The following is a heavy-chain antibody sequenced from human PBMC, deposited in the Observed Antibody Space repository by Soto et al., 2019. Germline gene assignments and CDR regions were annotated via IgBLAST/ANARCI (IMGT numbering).Heavy chain of an antibody. CDR3: VGGQYYFDY. J-gene: IGHJ4*02. CDR1: GFPFTSYG. V-gene: IGHV3-30*03. Sequence: QVQLVESGGGVVQPGRSLRLSCAASGFPFTSYGMHWVREGPDTGLAWVAIISYDGSDKYYADSVKGRFTISRDNSKNTLYLQMNSLRPEDTALYYCVGGQYYFDYRGQGTLVIVSS. CDR2: ISYDGSDK. D-gene: IGHD3-10*01.